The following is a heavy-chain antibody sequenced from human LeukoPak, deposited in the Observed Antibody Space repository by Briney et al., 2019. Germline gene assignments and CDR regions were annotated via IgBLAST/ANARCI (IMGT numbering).Heavy chain of an antibody. J-gene: IGHJ5*02. CDR2: INPSGGTT. CDR3: ARAFGSESYHNPDH. CDR1: GYTFTNYY. Sequence: GASVKVSRKASGYTFTNYYMHWVRQAPGQGLEWMGVINPSGGTTSYAQKFQGRVTMTRDTSTSTVYMELSSLRSEDTAVYYCARAFGSESYHNPDHWGQGTLVTVSS. V-gene: IGHV1-46*01. D-gene: IGHD3-10*01.